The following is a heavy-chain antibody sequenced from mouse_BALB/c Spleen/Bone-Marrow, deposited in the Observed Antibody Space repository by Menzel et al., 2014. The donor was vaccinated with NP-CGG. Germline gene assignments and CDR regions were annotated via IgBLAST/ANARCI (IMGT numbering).Heavy chain of an antibody. Sequence: VQLQQSGAELVKPGASVKLSCTTSGFNIKDPYIHWVKQRPEQGLEWIGRIDPANYNTQYDPKFQGKATMTADTPSNAAYLQLNSLTSEDTAVYYCATLTGTFDYWGQGTPVTVSA. CDR1: GFNIKDPY. J-gene: IGHJ3*01. D-gene: IGHD4-1*01. V-gene: IGHV14-3*02. CDR2: IDPANYNT. CDR3: ATLTGTFDY.